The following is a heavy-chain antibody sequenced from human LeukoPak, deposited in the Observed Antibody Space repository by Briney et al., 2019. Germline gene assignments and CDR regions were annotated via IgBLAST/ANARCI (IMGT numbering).Heavy chain of an antibody. V-gene: IGHV3-23*01. CDR3: AKDGAGDVGSYYYYGMDV. Sequence: GGSLRLSCAASGFPFSTYAMTWVRQAPGKGLEWVSLISSSGGSTYYADSVKGRFTISRDNSKNTLYLQMNSLRAEDTAVYYCAKDGAGDVGSYYYYGMDVWGQGTTVTVSS. D-gene: IGHD2-21*02. J-gene: IGHJ6*02. CDR2: ISSSGGST. CDR1: GFPFSTYA.